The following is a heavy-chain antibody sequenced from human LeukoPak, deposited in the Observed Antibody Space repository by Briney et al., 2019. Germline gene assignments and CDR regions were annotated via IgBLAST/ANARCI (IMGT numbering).Heavy chain of an antibody. CDR3: AGSIAAAGYYYYGMDV. CDR2: ISYSGST. CDR1: GGSISSYY. D-gene: IGHD6-13*01. V-gene: IGHV4-59*01. Sequence: SETLSLTCTVSGGSISSYYWSWIRQPPGKGLEWIGYISYSGSTNSNPSLKSRVTISVDTSKNQFSLKLSSVTAADTAVYYCAGSIAAAGYYYYGMDVWGQGTTVTVSS. J-gene: IGHJ6*02.